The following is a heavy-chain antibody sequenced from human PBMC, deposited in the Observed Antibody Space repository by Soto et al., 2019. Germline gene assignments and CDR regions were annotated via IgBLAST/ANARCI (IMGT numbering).Heavy chain of an antibody. D-gene: IGHD2-21*02. CDR2: INAGSGNT. Sequence: QVQLVQSGAEAKKPGASVKVSCRASGYTFTSYAMHWVRQAPGQRLEWMGWINAGSGNTKYSQKFQGRVTITRDTSASTSYMELSRLRSEDTAVYYCARSIVVVTALDYWGQGTLVTVSS. V-gene: IGHV1-3*01. CDR1: GYTFTSYA. CDR3: ARSIVVVTALDY. J-gene: IGHJ4*02.